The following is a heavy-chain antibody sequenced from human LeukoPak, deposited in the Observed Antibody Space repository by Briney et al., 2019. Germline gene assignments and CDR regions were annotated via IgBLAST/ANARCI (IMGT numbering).Heavy chain of an antibody. J-gene: IGHJ3*02. V-gene: IGHV3-73*01. CDR3: TRGLFDI. Sequence: PGGSLRLSCAASGFTFSGSAMHWVRQASGKGLEWVGRIRGKASSYATAYAASVKGRFTISRDDSKNTAYLQMNSLKTEDTAVYYCTRGLFDIWGQGTMVTVSS. CDR1: GFTFSGSA. CDR2: IRGKASSYAT.